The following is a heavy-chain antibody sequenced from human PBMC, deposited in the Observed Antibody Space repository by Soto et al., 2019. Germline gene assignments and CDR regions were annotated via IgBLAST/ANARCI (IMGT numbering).Heavy chain of an antibody. CDR1: GGSISSSSYY. CDR3: ARGGIAAAGPYYYYGMDG. CDR2: IYYRGNT. J-gene: IGHJ6*02. V-gene: IGHV4-39*02. Sequence: SETLSLSCTVSGGSISSSSYYWGWICQPPGKGLEWIGKIYYRGNTYYNPSLRSRVTISVDTSKNHFSLNLSSVTAADTAVYYCARGGIAAAGPYYYYGMDGRGQRTTVTVSS. D-gene: IGHD6-13*01.